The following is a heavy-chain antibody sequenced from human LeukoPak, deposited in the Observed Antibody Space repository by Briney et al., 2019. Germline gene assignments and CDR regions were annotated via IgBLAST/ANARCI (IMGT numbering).Heavy chain of an antibody. V-gene: IGHV4-59*01. D-gene: IGHD6-19*01. CDR3: ASRAVGGSFDY. J-gene: IGHJ4*02. CDR1: GGSISSYY. CDR2: IYYSGST. Sequence: SETLSLTCTVSGGSISSYYWSWIRQPPGKGLEWIGYIYYSGSTNYNPSLKSRVTISVDTPKNQFSLKLSSVTAADTAVYYCASRAVGGSFDYWGQGTLVTVSS.